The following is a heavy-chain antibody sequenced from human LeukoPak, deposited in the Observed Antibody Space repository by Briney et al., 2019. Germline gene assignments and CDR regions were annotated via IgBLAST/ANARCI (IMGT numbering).Heavy chain of an antibody. CDR1: GDSVSRNSAA. CDR2: TYYRSKWYD. V-gene: IGHV6-1*01. Sequence: PSQTLSLTCAISGDSVSRNSAAWRWFRQSPSRGLEWLGRTYYRSKWYDDYAISVKSRITINPDTSKNQFSLHLNSVSPEDTAVYFCARERLVLGGNFDYWGQGTLVTVSS. J-gene: IGHJ4*02. D-gene: IGHD6-19*01. CDR3: ARERLVLGGNFDY.